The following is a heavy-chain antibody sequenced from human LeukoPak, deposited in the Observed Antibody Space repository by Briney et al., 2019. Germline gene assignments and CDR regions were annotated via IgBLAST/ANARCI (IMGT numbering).Heavy chain of an antibody. Sequence: GASVKVSCKASGYTFTSYGISWVRQAPGQGLEWMGWISAYNGNTNYAPKLQGRVTMTTDTSTSTAYMELRSLRSDDTAVYCCAMHDGYCSGGSCYGYFYYWGQGTLVTVSS. CDR2: ISAYNGNT. J-gene: IGHJ4*02. D-gene: IGHD2-15*01. CDR3: AMHDGYCSGGSCYGYFYY. V-gene: IGHV1-18*01. CDR1: GYTFTSYG.